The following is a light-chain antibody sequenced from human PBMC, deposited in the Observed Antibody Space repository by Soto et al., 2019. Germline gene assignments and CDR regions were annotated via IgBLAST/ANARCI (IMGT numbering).Light chain of an antibody. CDR1: QNVDSNS. Sequence: ELVLTQSPGTITLYPGEIATLSCSSSQNVDSNSLAWYQQKPGQANRIIIFGAYGRATGIKDRFSGSGSGTDFTLTIRRMEPEDFAVYYCKKYGSLYWT. CDR2: GAY. CDR3: KKYGSLYWT. V-gene: IGKV3-20*01. J-gene: IGKJ1*01.